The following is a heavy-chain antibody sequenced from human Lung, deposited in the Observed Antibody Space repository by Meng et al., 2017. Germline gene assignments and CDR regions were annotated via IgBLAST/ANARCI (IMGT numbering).Heavy chain of an antibody. CDR2: ISSSGST. CDR3: ARVIGDCTTCYKGWFDP. Sequence: QVQLRESGPGLVKPSQTLSLTCTVSGGSISSGDYFWIWIRQPPGEGLEWIGYISSSGSTYYNPSLKSRLTISLDTSKNQFSLTLNSVTAADTTVYYCARVIGDCTTCYKGWFDPWGQGTPVTVSS. V-gene: IGHV4-30-4*01. J-gene: IGHJ5*02. D-gene: IGHD2-2*02. CDR1: GGSISSGDYF.